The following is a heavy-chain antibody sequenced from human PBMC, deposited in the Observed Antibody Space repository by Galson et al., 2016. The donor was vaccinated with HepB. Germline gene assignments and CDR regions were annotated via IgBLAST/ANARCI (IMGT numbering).Heavy chain of an antibody. V-gene: IGHV3-53*01. CDR1: GFLVNSNY. CDR2: MYSGGSK. CDR3: SRGYTSDVPFW. D-gene: IGHD3-10*02. Sequence: SLRLSCAASGFLVNSNYMTWVRLAPGKGLEWVAIMYSGGSKQYAGSVKGRVTISRDTSSQTLFLEVSDLRAEDTGIYYCSRGYTSDVPFWWGQGTLVTVSS. J-gene: IGHJ4*02.